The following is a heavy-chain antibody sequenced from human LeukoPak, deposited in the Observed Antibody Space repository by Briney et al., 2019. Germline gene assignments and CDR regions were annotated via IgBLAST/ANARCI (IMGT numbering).Heavy chain of an antibody. D-gene: IGHD5-12*01. CDR2: ISSNGGST. Sequence: GGSLRLSCSASGFTFSSYAMHWVRQAPGKGLEYVSAISSNGGSTYYADSVKGRFTISRDNSKNTLYLQMSSLRAEDTAVYYCVKGIVATISYFDYWGQGTLVTVSS. CDR1: GFTFSSYA. CDR3: VKGIVATISYFDY. V-gene: IGHV3-64D*06. J-gene: IGHJ4*02.